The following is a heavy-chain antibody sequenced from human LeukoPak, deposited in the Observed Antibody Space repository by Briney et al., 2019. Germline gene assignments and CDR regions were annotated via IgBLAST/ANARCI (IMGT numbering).Heavy chain of an antibody. CDR2: ISWNSDII. V-gene: IGHV3-9*01. CDR3: ARGHWGLDY. CDR1: GFTFDDFA. Sequence: GGSLRLSCAASGFTFDDFAMHWVRQVPGKGLEWVSGISWNSDIIDYADSVKGRFTISRDNAKNSLFLQMNSLRAEDTAVYYCARGHWGLDYWGRGTLVTVSS. D-gene: IGHD7-27*01. J-gene: IGHJ4*02.